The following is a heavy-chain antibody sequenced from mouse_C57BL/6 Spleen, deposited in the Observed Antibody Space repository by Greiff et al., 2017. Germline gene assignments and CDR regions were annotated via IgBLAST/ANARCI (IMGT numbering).Heavy chain of an antibody. CDR1: GYTFTSYW. CDR2: IYPGSGST. CDR3: AYSNYGDAMDY. J-gene: IGHJ4*01. Sequence: QVQLKQPGAELVKPGASVKMSCKASGYTFTSYWITWVKQRPGQGLEWIGDIYPGSGSTNYNEKFKSKATLTVDTSSSTAYMQLSSLTSEDSAVYYCAYSNYGDAMDYWGQGTSVTVSS. D-gene: IGHD2-5*01. V-gene: IGHV1-55*01.